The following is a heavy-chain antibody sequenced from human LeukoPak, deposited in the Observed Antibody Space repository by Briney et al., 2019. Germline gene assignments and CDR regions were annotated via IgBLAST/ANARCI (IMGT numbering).Heavy chain of an antibody. V-gene: IGHV3-30*03. CDR3: AREDMATFDY. J-gene: IGHJ4*02. CDR1: GFPFSSYS. CDR2: TSYEGSNK. D-gene: IGHD5-24*01. Sequence: GGSLLLSGAASGFPFSSYSMNGVGQAQGKGLEGVAVTSYEGSNKYYADSGKGRFTISRDNSKNTLYLQMNSLRAEDTAVYYCAREDMATFDYWGQGTLVTVSS.